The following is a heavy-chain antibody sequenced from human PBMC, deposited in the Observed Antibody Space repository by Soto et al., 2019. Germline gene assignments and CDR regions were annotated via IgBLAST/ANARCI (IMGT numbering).Heavy chain of an antibody. J-gene: IGHJ6*04. Sequence: SVPTLVNPRHTLTLTCTFSGFSLSTSGMCVSWIRQPPGKALEWLALIDWDDYKYYSTSLKTRLTISKYTPKNQMVLTMNNMELGEKATFYCPRIRYFDWLNSGMAVGGNGTPVPFSS. V-gene: IGHV2-70*01. CDR1: GFSLSTSGMC. CDR3: PRIRYFDWLNSGMAV. D-gene: IGHD3-9*01. CDR2: IDWDDYK.